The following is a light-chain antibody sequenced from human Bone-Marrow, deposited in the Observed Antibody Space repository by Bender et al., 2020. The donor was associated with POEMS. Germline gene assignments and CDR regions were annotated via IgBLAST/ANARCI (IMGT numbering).Light chain of an antibody. CDR3: SSYSSSTVV. CDR1: NSDVGGYDY. Sequence: QSALTQPASVSGSPGQSITISCTGTNSDVGGYDYVSWYQQHPGKAPKLIIHDVSNRPSGVSSRFSGSRSGSTASLTISGLQAEDEADYYCSSYSSSTVVVGGGTKLTVL. J-gene: IGLJ3*02. CDR2: DVS. V-gene: IGLV2-14*01.